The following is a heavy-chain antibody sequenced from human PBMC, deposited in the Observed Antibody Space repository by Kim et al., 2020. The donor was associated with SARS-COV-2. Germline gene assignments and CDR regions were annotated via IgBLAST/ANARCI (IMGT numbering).Heavy chain of an antibody. Sequence: SETLSLTCAVYGGSFSGYYWSWIRQPPGKGLEWIGEINHSGSTNYNPSLKSRVTISVDTSKNQFSLKLSSVTAADTAVYYCARGGPFSVTIFGVVIIRPLMDVWGQGTTVTVSS. CDR2: INHSGST. D-gene: IGHD3-3*01. V-gene: IGHV4-34*01. J-gene: IGHJ6*02. CDR3: ARGGPFSVTIFGVVIIRPLMDV. CDR1: GGSFSGYY.